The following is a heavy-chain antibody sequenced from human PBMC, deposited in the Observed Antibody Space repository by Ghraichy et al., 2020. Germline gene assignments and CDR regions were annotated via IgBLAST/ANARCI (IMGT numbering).Heavy chain of an antibody. Sequence: ASVKVSCKASGYTFTSYYMHWVRQAPGQGLEWMGIINPSGGSTSYAQKFQGRVTMTRDTSTSTVYMELSSLRSEDTAVYYCARDLGTTGTTLLNWFDPWGQGTLVTVSS. CDR2: INPSGGST. J-gene: IGHJ5*02. V-gene: IGHV1-46*01. CDR1: GYTFTSYY. D-gene: IGHD1-1*01. CDR3: ARDLGTTGTTLLNWFDP.